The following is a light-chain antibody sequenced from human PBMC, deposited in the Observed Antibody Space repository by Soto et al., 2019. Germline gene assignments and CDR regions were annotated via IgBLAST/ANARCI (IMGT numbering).Light chain of an antibody. V-gene: IGKV3-20*01. J-gene: IGKJ1*01. Sequence: EIVLTQSPGTLSLSPGERATLSCRASQSVSSSYLAWYQQKPGQAPRLLIYGASSRATDIPDRFSGSGSGTDFTLTISRLEPEDFAVYYCQQYGSSIQTFGQGTKVDIK. CDR2: GAS. CDR1: QSVSSSY. CDR3: QQYGSSIQT.